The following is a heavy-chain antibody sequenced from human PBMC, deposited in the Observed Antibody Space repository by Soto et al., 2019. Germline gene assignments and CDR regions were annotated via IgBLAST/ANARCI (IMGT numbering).Heavy chain of an antibody. CDR3: AREGEIQLWLGNWFDP. J-gene: IGHJ5*02. D-gene: IGHD5-18*01. CDR1: GYTFTGYY. Sequence: ASVKVSCKASGYTFTGYYMHWVRQAPGQGLEWMGWINPNSGGTNYAQKFQGRVTMTRDTSISTAYMELSRLRSDDTAVYYCAREGEIQLWLGNWFDPWGQGTLVTVSS. CDR2: INPNSGGT. V-gene: IGHV1-2*02.